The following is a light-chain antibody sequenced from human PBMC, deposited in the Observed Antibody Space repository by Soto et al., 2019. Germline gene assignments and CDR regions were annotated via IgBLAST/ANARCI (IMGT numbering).Light chain of an antibody. Sequence: ENVFTQSPGTLSLTPGERATLSCRAIHIVTSNYLAWYQQKPGQAPRLLFFGASIRATGIPARFSGSGSGTDFTLTISSLEPEDFAVYYCQQRNNWPPVTFGGGTKVDIK. CDR3: QQRNNWPPVT. V-gene: IGKV3D-20*02. CDR1: HIVTSNY. CDR2: GAS. J-gene: IGKJ4*01.